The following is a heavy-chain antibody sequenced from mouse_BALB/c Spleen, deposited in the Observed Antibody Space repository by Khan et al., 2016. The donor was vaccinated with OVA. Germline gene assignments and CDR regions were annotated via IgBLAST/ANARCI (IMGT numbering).Heavy chain of an antibody. CDR3: ARNPYRCDFTC. V-gene: IGHV2-4-1*01. J-gene: IGHJ3*01. CDR2: IRSGGST. D-gene: IGHD2-14*01. Sequence: QVQLQQPGPGLVQPSQSLSITCTVSGFSLNTYGIHWIRQSQGKGLEWLGVIRSGGSTDYYGVFISRLIITKDDSQSQVFFSMNSLQADDTALPYCARNPYRCDFTCGGQGTLVTVSA. CDR1: GFSLNTYG.